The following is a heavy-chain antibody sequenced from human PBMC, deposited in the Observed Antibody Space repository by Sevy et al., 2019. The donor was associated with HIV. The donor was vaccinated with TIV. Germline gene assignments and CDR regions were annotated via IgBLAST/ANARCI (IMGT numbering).Heavy chain of an antibody. J-gene: IGHJ4*02. CDR2: IKQEESEK. V-gene: IGHV3-7*01. CDR3: AREVGGYNWRPYYFDS. D-gene: IGHD5-12*01. Sequence: GGSLRLSCVASGFTFTNYWISWVRQTPGKGLEWVATIKQEESEKYYLDSVKSRFAISSDNGKKSVSLQMNGLSAEDKALYYCAREVGGYNWRPYYFDSWGQGTLVTVSS. CDR1: GFTFTNYW.